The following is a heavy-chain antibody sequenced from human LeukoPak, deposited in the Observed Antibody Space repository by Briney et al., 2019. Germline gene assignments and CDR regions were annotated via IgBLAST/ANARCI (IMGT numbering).Heavy chain of an antibody. J-gene: IGHJ6*03. V-gene: IGHV5-51*01. CDR1: GYSFTNYW. D-gene: IGHD2-2*02. CDR3: ARLYCSSTSCYKGGDYYYMDV. CDR2: IFPSDSDT. Sequence: GESLKISCKGSGYSFTNYWIGWVRQMPGKGLEWMGIIFPSDSDTRYSPSFQGQVTFSADKSISTAYLRWSSLRASDTAVYYCARLYCSSTSCYKGGDYYYMDVWGKGTTVTVSS.